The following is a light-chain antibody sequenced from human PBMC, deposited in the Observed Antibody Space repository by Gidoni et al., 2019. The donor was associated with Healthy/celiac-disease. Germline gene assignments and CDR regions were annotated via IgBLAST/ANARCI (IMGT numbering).Light chain of an antibody. CDR1: LSVLYSSNNKNY. J-gene: IGKJ1*01. Sequence: ETAITPTPDSQAVPLGERATINCKSSLSVLYSSNNKNYLAWYQQKPGQPPKLLIYGASTREAGVPDRFSGSGSGTDFTLTISSLQAEDVAVYYCQQYYSTPKTFGQXTKVEIK. CDR3: QQYYSTPKT. CDR2: GAS. V-gene: IGKV4-1*01.